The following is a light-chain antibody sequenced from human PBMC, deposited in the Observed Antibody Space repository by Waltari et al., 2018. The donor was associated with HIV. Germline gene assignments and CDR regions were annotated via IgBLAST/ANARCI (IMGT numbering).Light chain of an antibody. V-gene: IGLV2-14*01. Sequence: QSGLTQPASVSGSPGQPLTISCTGTTSDVGGYNYVSCYQHHHDKAPNLIIYEVSNRPSGVSNRFAGSKSGNTASLTISGLQPEDETDYYCSSCSSSSTPYVFGTGTKVTVL. CDR1: TSDVGGYNY. J-gene: IGLJ1*01. CDR3: SSCSSSSTPYV. CDR2: EVS.